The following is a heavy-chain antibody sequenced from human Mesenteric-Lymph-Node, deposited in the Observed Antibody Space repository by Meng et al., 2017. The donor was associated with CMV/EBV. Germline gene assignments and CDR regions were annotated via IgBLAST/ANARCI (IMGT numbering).Heavy chain of an antibody. J-gene: IGHJ3*02. V-gene: IGHV1-69*05. CDR2: IIPIFGTA. CDR3: ARVGSSPGRGGAFDI. D-gene: IGHD6-6*01. Sequence: SVKVSCKASGGTFSSYAISWVRRAPGQGLEWMGGIIPIFGTANYAQKFQGRVTITTDESTSTAYMELSSLRSEDTAVYYCARVGSSPGRGGAFDIWGQGTMVTVSS. CDR1: GGTFSSYA.